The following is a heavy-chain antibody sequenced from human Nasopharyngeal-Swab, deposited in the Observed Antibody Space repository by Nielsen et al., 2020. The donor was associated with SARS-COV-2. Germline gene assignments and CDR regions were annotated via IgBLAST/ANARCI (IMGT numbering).Heavy chain of an antibody. CDR3: ARDRTRTARKVYWYFDL. Sequence: WIRQPPGKGLEWVAVISYDGSNKYYADSVKGRFTISGDNSKNTLYLQMNSLRAEDTAVYYCARDRTRTARKVYWYFDLWGRGTLVTVSS. CDR2: ISYDGSNK. V-gene: IGHV3-30-3*01. J-gene: IGHJ2*01. D-gene: IGHD5-18*01.